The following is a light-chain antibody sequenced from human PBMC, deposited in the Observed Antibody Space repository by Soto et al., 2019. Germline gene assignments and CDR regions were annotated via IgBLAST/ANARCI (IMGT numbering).Light chain of an antibody. Sequence: EIVLTQSPGTLSLSPGERATLSCRASQSVISNYLAWYQQKPGQAPRLLIHGASNRATGIPDRFSGSGSGTDFTLTISRLEPEDFAVYICQQYGGSPLTFGGGTKVEIK. CDR3: QQYGGSPLT. CDR1: QSVISNY. J-gene: IGKJ4*01. V-gene: IGKV3-20*01. CDR2: GAS.